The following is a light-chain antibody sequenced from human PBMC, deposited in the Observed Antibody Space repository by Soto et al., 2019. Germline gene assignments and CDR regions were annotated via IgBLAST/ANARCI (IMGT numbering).Light chain of an antibody. CDR1: QSISNS. J-gene: IGKJ2*03. V-gene: IGKV1-39*01. Sequence: DIQLTQSPSSLSASVGDRVTITCRASQSISNSLNWYQQKPGKAPNLLIYGTSSLQNGVPSRFGGSGSGTDFTLIISSXXXXXXXXXYCQQSYS. CDR2: GTS. CDR3: QQSYS.